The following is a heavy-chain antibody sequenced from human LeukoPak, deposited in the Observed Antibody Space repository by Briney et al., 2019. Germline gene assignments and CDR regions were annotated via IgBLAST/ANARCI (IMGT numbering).Heavy chain of an antibody. CDR2: ISPSGGST. J-gene: IGHJ3*02. CDR3: GRVTLYAFDI. D-gene: IGHD4-23*01. Sequence: ASVTVSCKASGHTFSIYFIHWVRQAPGQGLEWMGIISPSGGSTSYAQEFQGRVTMTRDTSTSTVYMELSSLRSEDTAVYYCGRVTLYAFDIWGQGTMVTVSS. V-gene: IGHV1-46*01. CDR1: GHTFSIYF.